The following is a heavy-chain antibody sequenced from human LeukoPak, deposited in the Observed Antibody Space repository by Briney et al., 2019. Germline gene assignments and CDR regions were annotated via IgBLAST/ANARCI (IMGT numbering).Heavy chain of an antibody. J-gene: IGHJ4*02. Sequence: ASVKVSCKVSGYTLTELSMHWVRQAPGKGLEWMGGFDPGDGETIYAQKFQGRVTMTRNTSISTAYMELSSLRSEDTAVYYCARDSSDYFDYWGQGTLVTVSS. D-gene: IGHD3-10*01. V-gene: IGHV1-24*01. CDR1: GYTLTELS. CDR2: FDPGDGET. CDR3: ARDSSDYFDY.